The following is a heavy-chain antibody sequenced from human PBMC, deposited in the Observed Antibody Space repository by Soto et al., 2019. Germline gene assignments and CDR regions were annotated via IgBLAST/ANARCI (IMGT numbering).Heavy chain of an antibody. CDR3: VRGGIAGHWFDP. CDR1: GGSISSGGFY. CDR2: IFHSGST. Sequence: SETLSLTCAVSGGSISSGGFYYSWIRQPPGKGLEWLGYIFHSGSTLYNPSLRGRLTLSADTSRNQLSLYLTSVTAAGTAVYYCVRGGIAGHWFDPWGQGILVTVSS. J-gene: IGHJ5*02. V-gene: IGHV4-31*11. D-gene: IGHD2-15*01.